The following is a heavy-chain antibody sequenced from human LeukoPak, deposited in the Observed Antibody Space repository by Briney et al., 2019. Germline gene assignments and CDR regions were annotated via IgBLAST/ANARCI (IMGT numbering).Heavy chain of an antibody. V-gene: IGHV1-3*01. D-gene: IGHD6-19*01. J-gene: IGHJ3*02. CDR3: ASDFAGGIAVVDDAFDI. Sequence: ASVKVSGKASGYTFTSYAMHWVRQAPGQRLEWMGWINAGNGNTKYSQKFQGRVTITRDTSASTAYMELSSLRSEDTAVYYCASDFAGGIAVVDDAFDIWGQGTMVTVSS. CDR1: GYTFTSYA. CDR2: INAGNGNT.